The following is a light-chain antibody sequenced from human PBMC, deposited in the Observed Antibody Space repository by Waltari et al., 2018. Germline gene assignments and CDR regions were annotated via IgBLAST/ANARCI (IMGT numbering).Light chain of an antibody. Sequence: DIQMTQSPSTLSASVGDRVSITCRASQSINNWLAWYQPKPGKAPNLLIYKASSLESGVPSRFSGSGFGTEFTLTISSLQPDDVATYYCQQYKTYWSFGQGTKLEIK. CDR2: KAS. CDR3: QQYKTYWS. CDR1: QSINNW. J-gene: IGKJ2*01. V-gene: IGKV1-5*03.